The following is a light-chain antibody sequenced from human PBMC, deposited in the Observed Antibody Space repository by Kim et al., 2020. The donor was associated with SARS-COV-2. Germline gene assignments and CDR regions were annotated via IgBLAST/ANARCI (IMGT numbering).Light chain of an antibody. Sequence: SPRERATLTCRASQRVSFNNLAWYQHKAGLAPRLLIYGASSRATGIPDRFSGSGSGTDFTLIITRLEPEDFAVYYCQQYDSSLPVTFGQGTKLEI. J-gene: IGKJ2*01. CDR1: QRVSFNN. V-gene: IGKV3-20*01. CDR3: QQYDSSLPVT. CDR2: GAS.